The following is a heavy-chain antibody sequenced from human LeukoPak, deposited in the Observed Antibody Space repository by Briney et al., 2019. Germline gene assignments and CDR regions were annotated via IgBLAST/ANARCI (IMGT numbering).Heavy chain of an antibody. CDR1: GGSISSYY. CDR2: IYYSGST. D-gene: IGHD6-13*01. J-gene: IGHJ4*02. Sequence: SETLSLTCTVSGGSISSYYWSWIRQPPGKGLEWIGYIYYSGSTNYNPSLKSRVTISVDTSKNQFSLKLSSVTAADTAVYYCAREGKYSSSWYYFDYWGQGTLVTVSS. CDR3: AREGKYSSSWYYFDY. V-gene: IGHV4-59*01.